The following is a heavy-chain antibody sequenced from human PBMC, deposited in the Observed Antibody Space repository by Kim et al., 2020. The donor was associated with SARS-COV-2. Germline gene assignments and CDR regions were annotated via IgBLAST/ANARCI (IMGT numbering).Heavy chain of an antibody. J-gene: IGHJ6*02. CDR2: ISYDGSNN. CDR3: ARDKDDSSGYSYGVDV. V-gene: IGHV3-30*04. Sequence: GGSLRLSCAASGFTFSSYAMHWVRQAPGKGLEWVAVISYDGSNNYYADSVKGRFTISRDNSKNTLYLQMNSLRAEDTAVYYCARDKDDSSGYSYGVDVWGQGTTGTVSS. D-gene: IGHD3-22*01. CDR1: GFTFSSYA.